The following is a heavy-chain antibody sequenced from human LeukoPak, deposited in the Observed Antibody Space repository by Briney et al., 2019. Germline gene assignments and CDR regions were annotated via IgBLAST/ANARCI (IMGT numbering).Heavy chain of an antibody. J-gene: IGHJ3*02. V-gene: IGHV4-59*01. D-gene: IGHD3-3*01. CDR2: IYYSGST. CDR1: GDPISNYY. CDR3: ARDFWSGYYHALDI. Sequence: SETLSLTCSVSGDPISNYYWNWIQQPPGKGLEWIGSIYYSGSTNYNPSLKSRVTISIDTSKNQFSLKLSSVTAVDTAVYYCARDFWSGYYHALDIWGQGTMVTVSS.